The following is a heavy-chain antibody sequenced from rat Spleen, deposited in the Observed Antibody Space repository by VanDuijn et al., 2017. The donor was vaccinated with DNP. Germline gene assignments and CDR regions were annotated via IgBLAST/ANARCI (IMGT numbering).Heavy chain of an antibody. CDR1: GFTFSNYD. J-gene: IGHJ4*01. V-gene: IGHV5-25*01. Sequence: EVQLVESGGGLVQPGRSLKLSCAASGFTFSNYDMAWVRQAPTKGLEWVASISPSGGSTYYRDSVKGRFTVSRDNAKSSLYLQMDSLRSEDTATYYCARLGRDGYAMDAWGQGTSVTVSS. CDR3: ARLGRDGYAMDA. CDR2: ISPSGGST. D-gene: IGHD1-11*01.